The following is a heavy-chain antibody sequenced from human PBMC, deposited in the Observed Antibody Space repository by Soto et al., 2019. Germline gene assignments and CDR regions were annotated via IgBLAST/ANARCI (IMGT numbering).Heavy chain of an antibody. V-gene: IGHV1-69*01. CDR3: ARSQGSSTSLEIYYYYYYGMDV. CDR1: GGTFSSYA. Sequence: QVQLVQSGAEVKKPGSSVKVSCKASGGTFSSYAISWVRQAPGQGLEWMGGIIPISGTANYAQKFQGRVTITADESTSTVSMELSSLRSEDTAVYFCARSQGSSTSLEIYYYYYYGMDVWGQVTTVTVSS. D-gene: IGHD2-2*01. J-gene: IGHJ6*02. CDR2: IIPISGTA.